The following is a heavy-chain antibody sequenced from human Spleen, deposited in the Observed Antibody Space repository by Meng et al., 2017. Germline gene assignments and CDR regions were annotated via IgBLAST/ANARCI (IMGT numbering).Heavy chain of an antibody. J-gene: IGHJ4*02. Sequence: QLQRLGAGLLKPSGPRSLTCVVSGWSLSYYYWSWIRQPPGKGLEWIGEINHSGSTNYNPSLESRATISVDTSQNNLSLKLSSVTAADSAVYYCARGPTTMAHDFDYWGQGTLVTVSS. CDR3: ARGPTTMAHDFDY. CDR1: GWSLSYYY. V-gene: IGHV4-34*01. CDR2: INHSGST. D-gene: IGHD4-11*01.